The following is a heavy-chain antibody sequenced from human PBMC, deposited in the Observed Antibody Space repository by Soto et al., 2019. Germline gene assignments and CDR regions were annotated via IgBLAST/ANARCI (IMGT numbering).Heavy chain of an antibody. CDR2: ISAYNGKT. J-gene: IGHJ4*02. CDR1: GYTFTSYV. D-gene: IGHD3-22*01. CDR3: VRDYASDSGVHLDF. V-gene: IGHV1-18*01. Sequence: ASVKVSCKASGYTFTSYVISWVRQAPGQGLEWMGWISAYNGKTNYSQKLQGRVTITKDTSASTAYMELSSLISEDTAVYYCVRDYASDSGVHLDFWGQGTLVTVS.